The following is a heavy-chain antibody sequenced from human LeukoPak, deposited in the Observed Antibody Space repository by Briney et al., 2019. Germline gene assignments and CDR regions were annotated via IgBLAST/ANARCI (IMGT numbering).Heavy chain of an antibody. V-gene: IGHV4-34*01. Sequence: SETLSLTCAVYGGSFSGYYWSWIRQPPGKGLEWIGEINHSGSTNYNPSLKSRVTISVDTSKNQFSLKLSSVTAADTAVYYCARGRTLYGSGSYYAPFDYWGQGTLVTVSS. CDR2: INHSGST. CDR1: GGSFSGYY. J-gene: IGHJ4*02. CDR3: ARGRTLYGSGSYYAPFDY. D-gene: IGHD3-10*01.